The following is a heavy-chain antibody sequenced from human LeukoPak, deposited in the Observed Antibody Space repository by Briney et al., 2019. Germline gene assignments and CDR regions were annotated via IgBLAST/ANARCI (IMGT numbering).Heavy chain of an antibody. CDR1: GFTFSSYA. CDR2: ISGSGGST. Sequence: PGGSLRLSCAASGFTFSSYAMSWVRQAPGKGLEWVSAISGSGGSTYYADSVKGRFTISRDNSKNTLYLQMNSLRAEDTAVYYCAKDRRYYDSSGYPYYFDYWGQGTLVTVPS. D-gene: IGHD3-22*01. CDR3: AKDRRYYDSSGYPYYFDY. J-gene: IGHJ4*02. V-gene: IGHV3-23*01.